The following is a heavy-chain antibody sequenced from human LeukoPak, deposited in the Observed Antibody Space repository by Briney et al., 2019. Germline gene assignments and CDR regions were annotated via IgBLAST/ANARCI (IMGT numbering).Heavy chain of an antibody. CDR1: GGSISSSNW. J-gene: IGHJ6*04. V-gene: IGHV4-4*02. Sequence: SETLSLTCAVSGGSISSSNWWSWVRQPPGRGLEWIGEIYHSRSTNYNPSLKSRVTRSVDKSKTQFSLKLSSVTAADTAVYYCARAGWFGELLGYYYYGMDVWGEGTTVTVSS. CDR2: IYHSRST. CDR3: ARAGWFGELLGYYYYGMDV. D-gene: IGHD3-10*01.